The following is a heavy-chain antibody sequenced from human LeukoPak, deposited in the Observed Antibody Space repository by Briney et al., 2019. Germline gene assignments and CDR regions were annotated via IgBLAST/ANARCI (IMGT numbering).Heavy chain of an antibody. CDR1: GGSFSGYY. CDR2: VNHSGST. Sequence: TSETLSLTCTVYGGSFSGYYWSWICQPPGKGLEWIGEVNHSGSTNYNPSLKSRVTISVDTSKNQFSLKLSSVTAADTAVYYCARQRRVRGAKEVYYYYYYYMDVWGKGTTVTISS. D-gene: IGHD3-10*01. V-gene: IGHV4-34*01. CDR3: ARQRRVRGAKEVYYYYYYYMDV. J-gene: IGHJ6*03.